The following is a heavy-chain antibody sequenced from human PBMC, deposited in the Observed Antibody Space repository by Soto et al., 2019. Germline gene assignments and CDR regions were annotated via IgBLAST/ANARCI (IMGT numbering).Heavy chain of an antibody. V-gene: IGHV1-69*13. CDR1: GVTFSSYA. CDR2: IIPIFGTA. D-gene: IGHD6-6*01. CDR3: ARDSRSSLSHYYYGMDV. J-gene: IGHJ6*02. Sequence: ASVKVSCKASGVTFSSYAISWVRQAPLQGLEWMVGIIPIFGTANCAQKFQGRVTITADESTSTAYMELSSLRSEDTAVYYCARDSRSSLSHYYYGMDVWG.